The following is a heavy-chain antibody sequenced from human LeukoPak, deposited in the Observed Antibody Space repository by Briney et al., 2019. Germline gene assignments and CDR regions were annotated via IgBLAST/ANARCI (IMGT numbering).Heavy chain of an antibody. V-gene: IGHV1-69*04. CDR3: ARGPNEMSNNYYYGMDV. CDR2: IIPILGIA. CDR1: GGTFSSYA. Sequence: GASVKVSCKASGGTFSSYAISWVRQAPGQGLEWMGRIIPILGIANYAQKFQGRVTITADKSTSTAYMELSSLRSEDTAVYYCARGPNEMSNNYYYGMDVWGQGTTVTVSS. J-gene: IGHJ6*02. D-gene: IGHD5/OR15-5a*01.